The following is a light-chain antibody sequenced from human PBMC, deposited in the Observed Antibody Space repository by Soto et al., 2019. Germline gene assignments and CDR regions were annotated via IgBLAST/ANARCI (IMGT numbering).Light chain of an antibody. CDR3: CPYAGSSTLV. J-gene: IGLJ2*01. CDR1: SNDVGSYNL. V-gene: IGLV2-23*01. CDR2: EGS. Sequence: QSALTQPASVSGSPGQSITISCTGTSNDVGSYNLVSWYQQRPGKAPKLMIYEGSKRPSGVSNRFSGSKSGNTASLTISGLQAEDEADYYCCPYAGSSTLVFGGGTKLTVL.